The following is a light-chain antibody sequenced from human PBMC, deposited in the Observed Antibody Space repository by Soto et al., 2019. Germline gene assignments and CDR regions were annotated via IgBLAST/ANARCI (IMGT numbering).Light chain of an antibody. CDR2: EAT. CDR1: SSYVGTYDL. Sequence: QSVLTQPASVSGSPGQSITISCTVTSSYVGTYDLVSWYQHHPGAAPKLIIYEATRRPSGISNRFSGSKSGNTASLTISGLQAEDEADYYCCSFAGSNSWVFGGGTKLTVL. V-gene: IGLV2-23*01. J-gene: IGLJ3*02. CDR3: CSFAGSNSWV.